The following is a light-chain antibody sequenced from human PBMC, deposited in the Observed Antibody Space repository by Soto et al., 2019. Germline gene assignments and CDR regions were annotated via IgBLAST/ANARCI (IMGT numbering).Light chain of an antibody. CDR1: QSISNW. J-gene: IGKJ4*01. CDR2: DVS. CDR3: LQDHNYPLT. Sequence: DIQMTQSPSTLSASVGDRVTITCRASQSISNWLAWYQQKPGKAPKLLIYDVSSLKSGVPSRFSGSGSGTDFTLTISSLQPEDFGTYYCLQDHNYPLTFGGGTKVDIK. V-gene: IGKV1-5*01.